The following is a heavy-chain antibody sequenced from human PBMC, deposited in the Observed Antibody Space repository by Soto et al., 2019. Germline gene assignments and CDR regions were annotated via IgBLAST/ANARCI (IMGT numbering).Heavy chain of an antibody. CDR1: GFTFSSYW. D-gene: IGHD2-15*01. J-gene: IGHJ6*02. V-gene: IGHV3-74*01. CDR3: SREMVVAATNFYYYGMDV. Sequence: GGSLRLSCAASGFTFSSYWMHWVRQAPGRGLVWVSRMNSDGSDTYYADSVKGRPTISRDNAKNSLFLQMNSLRAEDTAVYFCSREMVVAATNFYYYGMDVWGQGTTVTVSS. CDR2: MNSDGSDT.